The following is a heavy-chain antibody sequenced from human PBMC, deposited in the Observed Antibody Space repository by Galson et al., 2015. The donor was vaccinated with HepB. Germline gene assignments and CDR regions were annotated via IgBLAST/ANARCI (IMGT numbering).Heavy chain of an antibody. CDR1: VGSISSADYY. J-gene: IGHJ4*02. V-gene: IGHV4-30-4*01. D-gene: IGHD1-1*01. CDR3: ARDRIQRGFDY. CDR2: IFYSGYS. Sequence: LSLTCTISVGSISSADYYWSWIRQPPGKGLEWIGYIFYSGYSYHNPPLESRVTISVDTSTNQFSLKLTSVTVADTAVYYCARDRIQRGFDYWGQGTLVTVSS.